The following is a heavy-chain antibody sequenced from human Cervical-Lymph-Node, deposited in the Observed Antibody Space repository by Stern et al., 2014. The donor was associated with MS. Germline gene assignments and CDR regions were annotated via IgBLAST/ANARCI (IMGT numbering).Heavy chain of an antibody. CDR2: TYYSGGT. J-gene: IGHJ4*02. D-gene: IGHD2/OR15-2a*01. V-gene: IGHV4-59*01. Sequence: QLQLQESSPGLVKPSETLSLTCTVSGGSISRYFWNWIRQPPGKGLEWIWSTYYSGGTKYKHSIQSPVTISVYTSKNQFSLKFHSVTAADTAVYYCARDLSDWGQGVLVTVSS. CDR3: ARDLSD. CDR1: GGSISRYF.